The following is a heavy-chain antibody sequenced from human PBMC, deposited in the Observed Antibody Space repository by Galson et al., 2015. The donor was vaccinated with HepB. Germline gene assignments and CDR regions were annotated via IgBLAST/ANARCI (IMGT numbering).Heavy chain of an antibody. Sequence: SLRLSCAASGFSFSTYGMHWVRQGPGKGLEWVSVISFDGGNKDYTDSVKGRFTISRDNSKNTLYLQMNSLRTDDTAVYYCAKTPGYGISAGDHFDDWGQGTLVTVSS. CDR2: ISFDGGNK. V-gene: IGHV3-30*18. CDR3: AKTPGYGISAGDHFDD. J-gene: IGHJ4*02. D-gene: IGHD3-9*01. CDR1: GFSFSTYG.